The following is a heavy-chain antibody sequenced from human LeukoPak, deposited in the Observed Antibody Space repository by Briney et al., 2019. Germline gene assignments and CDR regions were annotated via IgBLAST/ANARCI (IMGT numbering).Heavy chain of an antibody. V-gene: IGHV3-21*01. D-gene: IGHD6-13*01. Sequence: SGGSLRLSCAASGFTLSSYAMSWVRQAPGKGLEWVSCISSSSSYIYYADSVKGRFTISRDNAKNSLYLQMNSLRAEDTAVYYCARGVAANFDYWGQGTLVTVSS. CDR2: ISSSSSYI. CDR1: GFTLSSYA. CDR3: ARGVAANFDY. J-gene: IGHJ4*02.